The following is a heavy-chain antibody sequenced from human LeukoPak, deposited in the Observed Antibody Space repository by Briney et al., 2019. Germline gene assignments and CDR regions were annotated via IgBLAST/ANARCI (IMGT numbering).Heavy chain of an antibody. J-gene: IGHJ4*02. CDR3: ARESYGGFDY. CDR1: GFTFSSYA. CDR2: ISYDGSNK. Sequence: PGGSLRLSCAASGFTFSSYAMHWVRQAPVKGLEWVAVISYDGSNKYYADSVKGRFTISRDNSKNTLYLQMNSLRAEDTAVYYCARESYGGFDYWGQGTLVTVSS. V-gene: IGHV3-30*04. D-gene: IGHD3-16*01.